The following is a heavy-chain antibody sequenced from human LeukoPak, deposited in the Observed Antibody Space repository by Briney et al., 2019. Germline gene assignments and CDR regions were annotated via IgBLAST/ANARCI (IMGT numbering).Heavy chain of an antibody. J-gene: IGHJ4*02. Sequence: GGSLRLSCAASGFTFSSYSMNWVRQAPGKGLEWVSYISSSSSTIYYADSVKGRFTISRDNARNSLYLQMSSLRAEDTAVYYCARVPSPGSGTGYWGQGTLVTVSS. CDR2: ISSSSSTI. CDR3: ARVPSPGSGTGY. CDR1: GFTFSSYS. V-gene: IGHV3-48*01. D-gene: IGHD3-10*01.